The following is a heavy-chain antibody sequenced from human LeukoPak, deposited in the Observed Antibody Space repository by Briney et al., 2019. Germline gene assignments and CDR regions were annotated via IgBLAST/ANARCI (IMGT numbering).Heavy chain of an antibody. V-gene: IGHV4-30-4*01. Sequence: SQTLSLTCTVSGGSISSGDYYWGWLRQPPGKGLEWIGYIYYSGSTYYNPSLKSRVTISVDTSKNQFSLKLSSVTAADTAVYYCARVSFGGVIPGAFDIWGQGTMVTVSS. CDR3: ARVSFGGVIPGAFDI. J-gene: IGHJ3*02. D-gene: IGHD3-16*02. CDR1: GGSISSGDYY. CDR2: IYYSGST.